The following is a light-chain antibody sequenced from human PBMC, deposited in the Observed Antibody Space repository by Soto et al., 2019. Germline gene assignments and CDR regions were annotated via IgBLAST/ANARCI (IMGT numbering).Light chain of an antibody. J-gene: IGLJ2*01. CDR2: DVS. Sequence: QSALTQPRSVSGSPGQSVTISCTGTSSDVGAYNYVSWYQQHPGKAPKLMIYDVSKWPSGVPDRFSGSKSGNTASLTISGLQAEDDADYYCCSYAGGYTYVFGGGTKRTVL. CDR1: SSDVGAYNY. V-gene: IGLV2-11*01. CDR3: CSYAGGYTYV.